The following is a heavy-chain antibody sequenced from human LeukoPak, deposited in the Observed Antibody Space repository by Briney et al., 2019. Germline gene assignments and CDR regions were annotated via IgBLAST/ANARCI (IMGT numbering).Heavy chain of an antibody. V-gene: IGHV3-9*01. CDR2: ISWNSGSI. J-gene: IGHJ6*02. Sequence: PGGSLRLSCAASGFTFDDYAMHWVRQAPGKGLEWVSGISWNSGSIGYADSVKGRFTISRDNAKNSLYLQMNSLRAEDTALYYCAKDREAGQGYYYYGMDVWGQGTTVTVSS. D-gene: IGHD6-19*01. CDR3: AKDREAGQGYYYYGMDV. CDR1: GFTFDDYA.